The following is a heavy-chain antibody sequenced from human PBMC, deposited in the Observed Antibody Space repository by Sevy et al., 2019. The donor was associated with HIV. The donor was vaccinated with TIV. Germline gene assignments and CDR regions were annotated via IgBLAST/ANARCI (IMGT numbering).Heavy chain of an antibody. Sequence: GGSLRLSCAASGFAFSTHAMHWVRQAPGKGLEWVAVISYEGTETFYAASVEGRFTISRDNSKNMLSLQINSLKPEDTAVYYCSRDGGYSIKWFPLYWGHGTLVTVSS. CDR1: GFAFSTHA. J-gene: IGHJ4*01. D-gene: IGHD1-26*01. CDR3: SRDGGYSIKWFPLY. V-gene: IGHV3-30-3*01. CDR2: ISYEGTET.